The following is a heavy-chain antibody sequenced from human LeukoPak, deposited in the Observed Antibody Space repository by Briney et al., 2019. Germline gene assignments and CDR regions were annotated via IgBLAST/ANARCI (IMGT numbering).Heavy chain of an antibody. CDR3: AKDDYGGNVDY. V-gene: IGHV3-23*01. Sequence: GGSLRLSCAASGFTFSSYAMSWVRQTPGKGLEWVSGISGSGGSTYYADSVKGRFTISRDNSKNTLYLQMNSLRAEDTAVYYCAKDDYGGNVDYWGQGTLVTVSS. D-gene: IGHD4-23*01. J-gene: IGHJ4*02. CDR2: ISGSGGST. CDR1: GFTFSSYA.